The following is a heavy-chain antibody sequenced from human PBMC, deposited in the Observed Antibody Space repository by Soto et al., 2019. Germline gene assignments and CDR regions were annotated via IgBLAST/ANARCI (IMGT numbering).Heavy chain of an antibody. V-gene: IGHV1-69*12. J-gene: IGHJ4*02. D-gene: IGHD5-12*01. Sequence: QVQLVQSGAEVRQPASSVKVSCKSSGGTFSSYAISWVRQAPGQWLEWMGGIVPIVDTSTYAQKFQGRVTITADESTSTVYMDLSSLRSDDTAVYYCVRVVAIPGYPDNWVQGTLVTVSS. CDR1: GGTFSSYA. CDR2: IVPIVDTS. CDR3: VRVVAIPGYPDN.